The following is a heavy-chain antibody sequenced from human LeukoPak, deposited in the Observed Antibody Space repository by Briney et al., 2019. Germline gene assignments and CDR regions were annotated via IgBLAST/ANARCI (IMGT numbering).Heavy chain of an antibody. Sequence: TGGSLRLSCAASGFTFSSYWLQWVRQAPGKGLVWVSRILSDGITTTYADSVKGRFTISRDNAKNTLYLQMNSLRAEDTAVYYCARGPHYDFWGQGTLVTVSS. V-gene: IGHV3-74*01. J-gene: IGHJ4*02. CDR2: ILSDGITT. CDR3: ARGPHYDF. CDR1: GFTFSSYW.